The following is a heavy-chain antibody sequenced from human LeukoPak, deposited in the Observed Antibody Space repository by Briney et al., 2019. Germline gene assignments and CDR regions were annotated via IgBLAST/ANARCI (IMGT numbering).Heavy chain of an antibody. CDR2: MYYSGNT. J-gene: IGHJ4*02. V-gene: IGHV4-59*12. Sequence: PSETLSLTCTVSVDSISGYYWSWIRQPPAKGLEWIGYMYYSGNTNYNPSLKSRLTTSLDTSKNQFSLKLSSVTAADTAVYYCARGKYDFDYWGQGTLVTVSS. D-gene: IGHD2-2*01. CDR1: VDSISGYY. CDR3: ARGKYDFDY.